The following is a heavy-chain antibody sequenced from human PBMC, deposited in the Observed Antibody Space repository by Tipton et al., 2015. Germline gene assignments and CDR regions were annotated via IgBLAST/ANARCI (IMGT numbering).Heavy chain of an antibody. V-gene: IGHV4-59*01. D-gene: IGHD3-10*01. Sequence: TLSLTCTVSGGSISSYYWSWIRQPPGKGLEWIGYIYYSGSTNYNPSLKSRVTISVDTSKNQLSLKLSSVTAADTTVYYCARGHYVSRMDVWGQGTTVTVSS. CDR3: ARGHYVSRMDV. J-gene: IGHJ6*02. CDR1: GGSISSYY. CDR2: IYYSGST.